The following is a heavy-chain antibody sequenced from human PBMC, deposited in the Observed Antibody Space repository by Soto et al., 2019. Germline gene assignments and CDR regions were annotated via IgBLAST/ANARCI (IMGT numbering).Heavy chain of an antibody. D-gene: IGHD6-19*01. CDR2: IYYSGST. J-gene: IGHJ4*01. V-gene: IGHV4-59*08. CDR3: AVVAGSYYFDC. CDR1: GGSISSYY. Sequence: SETLSLTCTVSGGSISSYYWSWIRQPPGKGLEWIGYIYYSGSTNYNPSLKSRVTISVDTSKNQFSLKLSSVTAADTAVYYCAVVAGSYYFDCWGHGTLVTVSS.